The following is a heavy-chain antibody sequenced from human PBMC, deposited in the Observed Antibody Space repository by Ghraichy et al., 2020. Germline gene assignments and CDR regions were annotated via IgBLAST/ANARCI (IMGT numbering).Heavy chain of an antibody. V-gene: IGHV3-11*01. Sequence: GGSLRLSCAASGFTFSDYYMTWIRQAPGKGLEWVSFISSSGTTIYYADSVKGRFTISRDNAKNSLYLQMNRLRAEDTAVYFCARESAYSFDYWGQGTLVTVSS. CDR3: ARESAYSFDY. CDR2: ISSSGTTI. J-gene: IGHJ4*02. CDR1: GFTFSDYY. D-gene: IGHD5-18*01.